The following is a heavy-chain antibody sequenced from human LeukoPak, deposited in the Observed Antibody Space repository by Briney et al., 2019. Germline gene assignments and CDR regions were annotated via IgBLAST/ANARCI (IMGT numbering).Heavy chain of an antibody. CDR2: INPSGGST. J-gene: IGHJ4*02. Sequence: ASVKVSCKASGYTFTSYYMHWVRQAPGQGLEWMGIINPSGGSTSYAQKFQGRVTMTRDTSTSTVYMELSSLRSEDTVVYYCARQTRGFCNGGSWYSFDSWGQGTLVTVSS. V-gene: IGHV1-46*01. D-gene: IGHD2-15*01. CDR3: ARQTRGFCNGGSWYSFDS. CDR1: GYTFTSYY.